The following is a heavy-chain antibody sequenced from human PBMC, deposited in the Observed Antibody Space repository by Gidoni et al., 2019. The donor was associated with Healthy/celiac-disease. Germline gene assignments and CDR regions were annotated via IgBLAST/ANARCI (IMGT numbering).Heavy chain of an antibody. CDR3: AGSHEYGDYVGEYFQH. CDR2: ISYDGSNK. V-gene: IGHV3-30*03. Sequence: AVISYDGSNKYYADSVKGRFTISRDNSKNTLYLQMNSLRAEDTAVYYCAGSHEYGDYVGEYFQHWGQGTLVTVSS. D-gene: IGHD4-17*01. J-gene: IGHJ1*01.